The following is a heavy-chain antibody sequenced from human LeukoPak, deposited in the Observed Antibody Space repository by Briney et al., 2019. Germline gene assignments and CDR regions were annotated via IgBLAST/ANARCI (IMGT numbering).Heavy chain of an antibody. CDR3: ARLRACSGGSCYSVEDYYYYYGMDV. D-gene: IGHD2-15*01. CDR1: GGSISSGGYY. V-gene: IGHV4-31*03. J-gene: IGHJ6*02. CDR2: IYYSGST. Sequence: PSQTLPLTCTVSGGSISSGGYYWSWIRQHPGKGLEWIGYIYYSGSTYYNPSLKSRVTISVDTSKNQFSLKLSSVTAADTAVYYCARLRACSGGSCYSVEDYYYYYGMDVWGQGTTVTVSS.